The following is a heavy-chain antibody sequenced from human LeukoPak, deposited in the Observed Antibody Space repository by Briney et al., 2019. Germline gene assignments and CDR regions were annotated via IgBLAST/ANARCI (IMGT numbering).Heavy chain of an antibody. CDR1: GFPFTIAW. V-gene: IGHV3-15*01. CDR3: TAYYDFLTGCNTRRDY. D-gene: IGHD3-9*01. CDR2: IRSKNDGGTT. Sequence: GGSLRLSCAASGFPFTIAWMSWVRQAPGNGLEWIGRIRSKNDGGTTDYAAPVKGKFTISRDDSKSTLYLHMSSLTTEDTAIYYCTAYYDFLTGCNTRRDYWGRGTLVTVSP. J-gene: IGHJ4*02.